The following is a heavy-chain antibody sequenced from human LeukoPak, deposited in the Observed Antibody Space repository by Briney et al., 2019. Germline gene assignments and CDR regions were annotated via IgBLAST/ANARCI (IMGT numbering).Heavy chain of an antibody. D-gene: IGHD3-3*01. CDR3: ARQGVNKWFDP. V-gene: IGHV5-51*01. CDR1: GYSFTSYW. J-gene: IGHJ5*02. Sequence: GESLQISCKGSGYSFTSYWIGWVRQMPGKGLEWMGIINPGNSDTRYSPSFQGQVTISADKSINTAYLQWTSLKASDTAMYYCARQGVNKWFDPWGQGTLVTVSS. CDR2: INPGNSDT.